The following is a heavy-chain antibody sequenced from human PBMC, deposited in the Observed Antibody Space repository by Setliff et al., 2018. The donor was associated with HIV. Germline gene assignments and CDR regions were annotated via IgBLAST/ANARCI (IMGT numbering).Heavy chain of an antibody. Sequence: ASVKVSCKASGYTFTGYGFSWVRRAPGQGLEWMGWISAYNGNTNYAQKFQGRVNMTTDTFTNTAYMEPRSLRSDDTAVYYCARGAINNYFDYWGQGTLVTVSS. CDR1: GYTFTGYG. CDR2: ISAYNGNT. V-gene: IGHV1-18*01. CDR3: ARGAINNYFDY. D-gene: IGHD2-21*01. J-gene: IGHJ4*02.